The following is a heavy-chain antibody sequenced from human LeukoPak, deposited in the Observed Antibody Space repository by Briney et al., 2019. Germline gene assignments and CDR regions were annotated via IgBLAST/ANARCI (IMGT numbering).Heavy chain of an antibody. CDR1: GFILSTYA. CDR2: ISGGGGGT. D-gene: IGHD3-9*01. V-gene: IGHV3-23*01. CDR3: AKVSLRLRYFDWFRSGNAFDI. Sequence: PGGSLRLSCAASGFILSTYAMSWVRQAPGKGLEWVSGISGGGGGTYFADSVKGRFTISRDNSKNTLYLQMNSLRAEDTAVYYCAKVSLRLRYFDWFRSGNAFDIWGQGTMVTVSS. J-gene: IGHJ3*02.